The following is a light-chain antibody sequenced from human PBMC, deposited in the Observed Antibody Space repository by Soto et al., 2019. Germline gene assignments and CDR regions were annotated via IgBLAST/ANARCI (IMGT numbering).Light chain of an antibody. Sequence: EIVMTQSPATLYVSPGGRVTLSCRASQSISSYLAWYQQKPGQAPRLLIYGASTRATGFPARFSGSGSGTDFTLTISSLQSEDFAVYYCQQYSDWPQTFGQGTRVEIK. CDR2: GAS. CDR1: QSISSY. V-gene: IGKV3-15*01. J-gene: IGKJ1*01. CDR3: QQYSDWPQT.